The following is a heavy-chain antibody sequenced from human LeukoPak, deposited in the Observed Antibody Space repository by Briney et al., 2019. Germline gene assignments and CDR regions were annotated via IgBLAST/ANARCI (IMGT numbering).Heavy chain of an antibody. V-gene: IGHV3-30*02. D-gene: IGHD3-22*01. CDR1: GFTFSSYG. CDR3: AKESESYDSSGSTLDY. CDR2: IRYDGSNK. Sequence: PGGSLRLSCAASGFTFSSYGLNWVRQTPGKGLEWVAFIRYDGSNKYYADSVKGRFTMSRDNSKNTLYLQMNSLRPEDTAVYYCAKESESYDSSGSTLDYWGQGTLVTVSS. J-gene: IGHJ4*02.